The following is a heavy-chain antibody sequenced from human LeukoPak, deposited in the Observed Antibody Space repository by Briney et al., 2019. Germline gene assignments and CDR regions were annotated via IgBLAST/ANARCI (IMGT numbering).Heavy chain of an antibody. CDR1: GGTFSSYA. Sequence: SVKVSCKASGGTFSSYAISWVRQAPGQGLEWMGRIIPIFGIANYAQKFQGRVTITADKSTSTAYMELSSLRSEDTAVYYCARDRAVAVFDYWGQGTLVTVSS. D-gene: IGHD6-19*01. V-gene: IGHV1-69*04. CDR3: ARDRAVAVFDY. CDR2: IIPIFGIA. J-gene: IGHJ4*02.